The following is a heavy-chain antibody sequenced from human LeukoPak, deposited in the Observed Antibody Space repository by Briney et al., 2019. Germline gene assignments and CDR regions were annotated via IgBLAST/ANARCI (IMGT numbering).Heavy chain of an antibody. Sequence: GGSLRLSCAASGFNFNSYAMSWVRQAPGKGLEWISVISASGGRTHDADAAKGRLTISRDNSKSTLSLQMNSLRTDDTAVYYCARARVGYYDSSFPLYFDYWAREAWSPSPQ. V-gene: IGHV3-23*01. CDR1: GFNFNSYA. CDR3: ARARVGYYDSSFPLYFDY. J-gene: IGHJ4*02. D-gene: IGHD3-22*01. CDR2: ISASGGRT.